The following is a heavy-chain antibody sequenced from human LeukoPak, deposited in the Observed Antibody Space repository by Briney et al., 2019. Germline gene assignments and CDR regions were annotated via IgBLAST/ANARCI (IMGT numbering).Heavy chain of an antibody. CDR3: ARSGWPYYFDS. D-gene: IGHD3-22*01. V-gene: IGHV3-20*04. CDR2: INWNGGST. Sequence: PGGSLRLSCAASGFTFDDYGMSWVRQAPGKGLEWVSGINWNGGSTGYADSVKGRFTISRDNARNTLYLQMNTLRAEDTAVYYCARSGWPYYFDSWGQGTLVAVSS. CDR1: GFTFDDYG. J-gene: IGHJ4*02.